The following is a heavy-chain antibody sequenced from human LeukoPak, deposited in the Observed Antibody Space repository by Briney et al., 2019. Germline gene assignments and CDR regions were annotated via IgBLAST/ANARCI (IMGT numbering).Heavy chain of an antibody. CDR2: IYTSGST. Sequence: SETLSLTCTVSGGSISSGSYYWSWIRQPAGKGLEWIGRIYTSGSTNYNPSLKSRVTISVVTSKNQFSLKLSSVTAADTAVYYCARVTVDSSGSDAFDIWGQGTMVTVSS. D-gene: IGHD3-22*01. V-gene: IGHV4-61*02. CDR1: GGSISSGSYY. CDR3: ARVTVDSSGSDAFDI. J-gene: IGHJ3*02.